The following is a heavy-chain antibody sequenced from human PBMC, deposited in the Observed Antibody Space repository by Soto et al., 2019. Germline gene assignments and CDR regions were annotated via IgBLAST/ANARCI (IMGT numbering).Heavy chain of an antibody. Sequence: QVQLVEYGGGVVQPGRSLRLSCAASGFTFSSYGMHWVRQAPGKGLEWVAVISYDGSNKYYADSVKGRFTISRDNSKNTLYLQMNSLRAEDTAVYYCANLVLLWFGEEVVGGMDVWGQGTTVTVSS. D-gene: IGHD3-10*01. V-gene: IGHV3-30*18. J-gene: IGHJ6*02. CDR3: ANLVLLWFGEEVVGGMDV. CDR1: GFTFSSYG. CDR2: ISYDGSNK.